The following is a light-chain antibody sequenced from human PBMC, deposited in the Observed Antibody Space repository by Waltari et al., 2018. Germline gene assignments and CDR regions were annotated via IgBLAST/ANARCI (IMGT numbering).Light chain of an antibody. J-gene: IGKJ2*01. CDR3: QQYHSYSYT. CDR1: QSISNW. CDR2: KAS. V-gene: IGKV1-5*03. Sequence: DIKMTQSPPTLSASVGDRVTITCRASQSISNWLAWYQQKPGKAPKLLIYKASTLPSGVPSMFSGSGSGTDFTLTISSLQPDDFATYYCQQYHSYSYTFGQGTKLEIK.